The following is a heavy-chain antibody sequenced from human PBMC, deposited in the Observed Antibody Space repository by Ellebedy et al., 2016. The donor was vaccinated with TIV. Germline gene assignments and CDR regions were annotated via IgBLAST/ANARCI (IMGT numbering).Heavy chain of an antibody. D-gene: IGHD4-17*01. CDR2: IYQDGSQK. Sequence: GESLKISCAASGFSFRNYWMGWVRQAPGKGLEWVANIYQDGSQKYYVDSVEGRFTISRDNAKNSLYLQMQSLRVDDTAVYYCARRGSYGDYAVQVNNWFDSWGQGTPVTVSP. V-gene: IGHV3-7*01. CDR3: ARRGSYGDYAVQVNNWFDS. CDR1: GFSFRNYW. J-gene: IGHJ5*01.